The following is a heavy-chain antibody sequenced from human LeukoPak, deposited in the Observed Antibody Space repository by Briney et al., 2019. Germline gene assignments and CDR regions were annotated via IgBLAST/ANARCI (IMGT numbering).Heavy chain of an antibody. V-gene: IGHV4-4*07. J-gene: IGHJ4*02. CDR2: IYTSGST. Sequence: SETLTLTCTVSGASMSNSYWCWIRQPAGKGLEWIGRIYTSGSTNYNPSLNSRVTMSVDTSKNQFSLKLSSVTAADTAVYYCGRWGQQSFDCWGQGTLVTVSA. CDR1: GASMSNSY. D-gene: IGHD6-13*01. CDR3: GRWGQQSFDC.